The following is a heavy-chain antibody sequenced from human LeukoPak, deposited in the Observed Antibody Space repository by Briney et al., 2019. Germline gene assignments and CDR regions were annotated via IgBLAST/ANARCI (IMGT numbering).Heavy chain of an antibody. J-gene: IGHJ5*02. D-gene: IGHD3-3*01. CDR2: ISSSSSYI. CDR1: GFTFSSYS. Sequence: GGSLRLSCAASGFTFSSYSMNWVRQAPGKGLEWVSSISSSSSYIYYADSVKGRFTISRDNAKNSLYLQMNSLRAEDTAVYYCARDGDYDLWSGSYTTRLNWFDPWGQGTLVTVSS. CDR3: ARDGDYDLWSGSYTTRLNWFDP. V-gene: IGHV3-21*01.